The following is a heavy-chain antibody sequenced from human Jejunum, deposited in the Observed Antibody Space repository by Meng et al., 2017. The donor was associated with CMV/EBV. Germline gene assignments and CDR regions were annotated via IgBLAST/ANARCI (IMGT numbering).Heavy chain of an antibody. CDR3: ATGHAEGRTTTYGALA. D-gene: IGHD3-3*01. CDR1: FKNAW. Sequence: FKNAWMHWVRQAPGKGLEWVGRIKTKINHEITDYAASARGRFTISRDDSKNMVFLQMNSLTPEDTAVYFCATGHAEGRTTTYGALAWGQGTLVTVSS. V-gene: IGHV3-15*07. CDR2: IKTKINHEIT. J-gene: IGHJ5*02.